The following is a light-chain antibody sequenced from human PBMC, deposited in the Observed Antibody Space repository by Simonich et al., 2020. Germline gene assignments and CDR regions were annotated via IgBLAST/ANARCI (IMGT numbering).Light chain of an antibody. CDR1: QSVLYRSNNTNY. CDR3: QQYYSTPFT. CDR2: WAS. J-gene: IGKJ3*01. Sequence: DIVMTQSPDSLAVSLGERATINCKSSQSVLYRSNNTNYLAWNTQKPGQPPKLLIYWASTRESGVPDRFSGSGSGTDFTLTISSLQAEDVAVYYCQQYYSTPFTFGPGTKVDIK. V-gene: IGKV4-1*01.